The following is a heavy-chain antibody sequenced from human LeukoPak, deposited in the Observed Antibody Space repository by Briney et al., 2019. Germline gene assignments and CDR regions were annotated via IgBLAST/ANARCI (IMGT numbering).Heavy chain of an antibody. Sequence: GEPLKISCQTSGCGFPSYWIGWVRQLPGKGLEWMGVIYPADSDIRYRPSFQGHVTISADKSISTAYLQWSSLKASDTAIYYCARHHPDWGTWHLDFCGRGTLVTVSS. J-gene: IGHJ2*01. D-gene: IGHD7-27*01. CDR1: GCGFPSYW. CDR2: IYPADSDI. V-gene: IGHV5-51*01. CDR3: ARHHPDWGTWHLDF.